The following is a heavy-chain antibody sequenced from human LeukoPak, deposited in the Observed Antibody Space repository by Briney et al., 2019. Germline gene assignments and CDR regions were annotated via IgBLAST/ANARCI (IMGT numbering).Heavy chain of an antibody. J-gene: IGHJ4*02. CDR1: GFTLRNFA. D-gene: IGHD6-13*01. Sequence: GGSQRLSCAASGFTLRNFAMNWVRQSRGKGLEGVSVVRGGGGSTYYAASVKGRFTISTDNSKNTVFLQMNSLRVEDTALYYCAKHWSIYSNTSYFDSWGQGTLVTVSS. CDR3: AKHWSIYSNTSYFDS. V-gene: IGHV3-23*01. CDR2: VRGGGGST.